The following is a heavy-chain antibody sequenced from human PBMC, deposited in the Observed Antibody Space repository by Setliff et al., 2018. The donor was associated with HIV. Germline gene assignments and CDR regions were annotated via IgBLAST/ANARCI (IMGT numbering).Heavy chain of an antibody. J-gene: IGHJ4*02. CDR2: IYPGDSDT. V-gene: IGHV5-51*01. D-gene: IGHD3-10*01. CDR3: ATRGLSGAGSPTEH. Sequence: PGESLKISCKDSGDKFSNYWIGWVRQMPGKGLQYMGIIYPGDSDTRYSPSFQGQVTISADVSLNTVFLQWTSLKTSDSAVYYCATRGLSGAGSPTEHWGQGTLVTVSS. CDR1: GDKFSNYW.